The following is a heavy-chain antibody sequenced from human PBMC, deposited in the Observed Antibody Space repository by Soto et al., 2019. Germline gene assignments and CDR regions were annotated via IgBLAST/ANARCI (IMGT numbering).Heavy chain of an antibody. CDR2: ISGSGGST. D-gene: IGHD6-19*01. CDR3: AKDTGGWSQASSFDY. Sequence: EVQLLESGGGLVQPGGSLRLSCAASGFTFSSYAMSWVRQAPGKGLEWVSAISGSGGSTYYADSVKGRFTISRDNSKNALYLQRNSRRAEDTAVYYCAKDTGGWSQASSFDYWGQGTLVTVSS. V-gene: IGHV3-23*01. J-gene: IGHJ4*02. CDR1: GFTFSSYA.